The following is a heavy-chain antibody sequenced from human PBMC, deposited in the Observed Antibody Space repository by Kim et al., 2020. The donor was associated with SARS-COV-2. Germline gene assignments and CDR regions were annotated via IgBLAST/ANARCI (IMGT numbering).Heavy chain of an antibody. D-gene: IGHD6-6*01. J-gene: IGHJ6*02. Sequence: PSLKSRVTISVDTSKNQFSLKLSSVTAADTAVYYCARAQLVSYYYYGMDVWGQGTTVTVSS. CDR3: ARAQLVSYYYYGMDV. V-gene: IGHV4-59*01.